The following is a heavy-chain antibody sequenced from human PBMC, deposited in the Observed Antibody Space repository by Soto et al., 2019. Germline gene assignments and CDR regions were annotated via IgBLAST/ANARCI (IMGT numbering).Heavy chain of an antibody. CDR1: GYTFTDYY. CDR3: ARDQSPSSGWPGMDV. Sequence: VASVKVSCKASGYTFTDYYMHGVRQAPGQGLEWMGWINPNSGGANYAQKFQGRVTMTRDTSISTAYMELNRLRSDDTAVYYCARDQSPSSGWPGMDVWGQGTTVTVSS. V-gene: IGHV1-2*02. CDR2: INPNSGGA. J-gene: IGHJ6*02. D-gene: IGHD6-19*01.